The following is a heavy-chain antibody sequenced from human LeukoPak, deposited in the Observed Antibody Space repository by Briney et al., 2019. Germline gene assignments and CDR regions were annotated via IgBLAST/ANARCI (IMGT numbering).Heavy chain of an antibody. CDR1: GFTFSSYA. D-gene: IGHD4-17*01. CDR2: ISGSGGST. Sequence: GGSLRLSCAAPGFTFSSYAMSWVRQAPGKGLEWVSAISGSGGSTYSADSVKGRFTISRDNSKNTLYLQMNSRRAEDTAVYYCAKELTMTTVTPFDYWGQGTLVTVSS. CDR3: AKELTMTTVTPFDY. V-gene: IGHV3-23*01. J-gene: IGHJ4*02.